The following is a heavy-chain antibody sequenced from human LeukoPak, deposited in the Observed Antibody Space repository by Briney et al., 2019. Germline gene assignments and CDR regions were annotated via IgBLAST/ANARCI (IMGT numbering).Heavy chain of an antibody. CDR3: ARSPHILTGENFDF. D-gene: IGHD3-9*01. Sequence: ASVKVSCKASGYTFTDYYIHWVLQAPGQGLEWMGWINPNSGGTNYAQKFYVRVTMTRDTSITTAYMELSRLRSDDTAVFYCARSPHILTGENFDFWGQGTLVTVSS. V-gene: IGHV1-2*02. J-gene: IGHJ4*02. CDR1: GYTFTDYY. CDR2: INPNSGGT.